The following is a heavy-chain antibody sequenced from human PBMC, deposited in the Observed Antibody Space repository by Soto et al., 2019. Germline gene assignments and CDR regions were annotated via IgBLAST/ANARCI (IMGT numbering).Heavy chain of an antibody. Sequence: SETLSLTCTVSGGSISNYFCNWIRQPAGKGLEWIGRIDNSGSANYNPSLKSRITMSADTSRNQFSLKLNSVTAADTAVYYCARGGQDFWSGPFDYWGQGALVTVSS. CDR1: GGSISNYF. D-gene: IGHD3-3*01. V-gene: IGHV4-4*07. J-gene: IGHJ4*02. CDR3: ARGGQDFWSGPFDY. CDR2: IDNSGSA.